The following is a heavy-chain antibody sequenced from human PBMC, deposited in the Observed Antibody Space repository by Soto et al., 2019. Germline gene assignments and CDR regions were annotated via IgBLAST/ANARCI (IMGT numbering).Heavy chain of an antibody. D-gene: IGHD1-20*01. Sequence: PSETLSLTCIVSGGSISSYYWSWIRQPPGKGLEWIGYIYYSGSTNYNPSLKSRVTISVDTSKNQFSLKLSSVTAADTAVYYWARVTLGDGYNWDYFGYQGKEPLLGASS. V-gene: IGHV4-59*01. CDR2: IYYSGST. CDR1: GGSISSYY. CDR3: ARVTLGDGYNWDYFGY. J-gene: IGHJ4*02.